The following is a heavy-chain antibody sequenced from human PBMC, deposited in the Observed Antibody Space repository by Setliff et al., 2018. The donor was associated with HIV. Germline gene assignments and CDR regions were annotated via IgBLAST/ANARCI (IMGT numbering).Heavy chain of an antibody. CDR3: ARDSGYEGNFVY. V-gene: IGHV3-7*03. CDR2: INDDGKKK. CDR1: GFAFSEFW. J-gene: IGHJ4*02. D-gene: IGHD5-12*01. Sequence: QPGGSLRLSCAASGFAFSEFWMSWARQAPGKGLEWVASINDDGKKKYYVGSVWGRFTASRDNAKNSLYLQMNSLRAEDTALYYCARDSGYEGNFVYWGQGTLVTVSS.